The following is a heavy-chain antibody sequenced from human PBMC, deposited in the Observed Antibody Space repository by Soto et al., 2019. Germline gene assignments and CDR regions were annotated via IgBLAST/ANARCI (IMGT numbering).Heavy chain of an antibody. V-gene: IGHV1-2*04. CDR2: INPNSGGT. CDR3: ARAYYDSSGYYHYFDY. CDR1: GYTFTGYY. D-gene: IGHD3-22*01. J-gene: IGHJ4*02. Sequence: GASVKVSCKASGYTFTGYYMHWVRQAPGQGLEWMGWINPNSGGTNYAQKFQGWVTMTRDTSISTAYMELSRLRSDDTAVYYCARAYYDSSGYYHYFDYWGQGTLVTVSS.